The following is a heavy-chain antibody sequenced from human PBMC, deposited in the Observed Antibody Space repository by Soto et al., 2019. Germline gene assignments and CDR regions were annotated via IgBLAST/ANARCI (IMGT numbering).Heavy chain of an antibody. V-gene: IGHV4-30-4*08. Sequence: SETLSVTCTVSGDSIISDYYHWTWIRQAPGKGLEWIGYIHHSGSILYNPSLKSRVTISVDTSKNQFSLHLTSVTAADTAVYFCAREDDGGDSLDVWGQGTTVTVSS. CDR1: GDSIISDYYH. D-gene: IGHD2-21*02. CDR2: IHHSGSI. CDR3: AREDDGGDSLDV. J-gene: IGHJ6*02.